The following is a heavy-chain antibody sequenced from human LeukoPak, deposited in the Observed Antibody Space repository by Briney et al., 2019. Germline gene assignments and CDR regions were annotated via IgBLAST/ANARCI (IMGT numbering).Heavy chain of an antibody. V-gene: IGHV3-48*01. CDR3: ARDKGAIVVVPAAILFASPFDY. J-gene: IGHJ4*02. CDR2: ISSSSSTI. CDR1: GFTFSSYS. D-gene: IGHD2-2*02. Sequence: GGSLRLSCAASGFTFSSYSMNWVRQAPGKGLEWVSYISSSSSTIYYADSVKVRFTISRDNAKNSLYLQMNSLRAEDTAVYYCARDKGAIVVVPAAILFASPFDYWGQGTLVTVSS.